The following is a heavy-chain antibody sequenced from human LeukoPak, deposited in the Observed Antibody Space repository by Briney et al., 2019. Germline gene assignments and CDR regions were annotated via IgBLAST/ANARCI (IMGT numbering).Heavy chain of an antibody. CDR2: ISYDGSNK. CDR1: GFTFSSYA. J-gene: IGHJ4*02. CDR3: ARDLTSGWYGWDY. Sequence: GGSLRLSCAASGFTFSSYAMHWVRQAPGKGLEWVAVISYDGSNKYYADSVKGRFTISRDNSKNTLYLQMNSLRAEDTAVYYCARDLTSGWYGWDYWGQGTLVTVSS. V-gene: IGHV3-30*04. D-gene: IGHD6-19*01.